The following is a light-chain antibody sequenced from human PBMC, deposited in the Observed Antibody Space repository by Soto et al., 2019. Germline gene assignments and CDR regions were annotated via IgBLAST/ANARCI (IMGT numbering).Light chain of an antibody. Sequence: QSALTQPASVSGSPGQSITISCTGTSSDVGGYDLVSWYQQHPGKAPKLMICEDNKRPSGVSNRFSGSKSGNTASLTISGLQPEDEADYYCCAYAGTTTYYVFGTGTKVTVL. CDR2: EDN. J-gene: IGLJ1*01. V-gene: IGLV2-23*01. CDR1: SSDVGGYDL. CDR3: CAYAGTTTYYV.